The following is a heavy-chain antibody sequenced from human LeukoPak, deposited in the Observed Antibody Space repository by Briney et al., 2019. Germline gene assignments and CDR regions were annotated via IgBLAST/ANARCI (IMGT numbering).Heavy chain of an antibody. D-gene: IGHD2-2*01. Sequence: GESLKISCKGSGYSFTSYWIGWVRQMPGKGLEWMRIIYPGDSDTRYSPSFQGQVTISADKSISTAYLQWSSLKASDTAMYYCARCYCSSTSCYAPFDAFDIWGQGTMVTVSS. CDR3: ARCYCSSTSCYAPFDAFDI. V-gene: IGHV5-51*01. J-gene: IGHJ3*02. CDR1: GYSFTSYW. CDR2: IYPGDSDT.